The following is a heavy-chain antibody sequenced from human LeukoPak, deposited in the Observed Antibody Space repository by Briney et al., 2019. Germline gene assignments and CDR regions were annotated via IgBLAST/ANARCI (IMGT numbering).Heavy chain of an antibody. CDR3: ARDPGYCSSTSCKDDAFDI. Sequence: GGSLRLSCAASGFTFSSYSMNWVRQAPGKGLEWVLSISSGSSYIYYADSVKGRFTISRDNAKNSLYLQMNSLRAEDTAVYYCARDPGYCSSTSCKDDAFDIWGQGTMVTVSS. D-gene: IGHD2-2*01. V-gene: IGHV3-21*01. CDR1: GFTFSSYS. J-gene: IGHJ3*02. CDR2: ISSGSSYI.